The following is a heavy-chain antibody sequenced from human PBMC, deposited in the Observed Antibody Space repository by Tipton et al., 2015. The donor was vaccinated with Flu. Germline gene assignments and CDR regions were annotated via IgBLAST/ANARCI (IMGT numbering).Heavy chain of an antibody. CDR1: GFTFSSYA. CDR3: ARGEMATITAYFDY. CDR2: ISNNGGAT. D-gene: IGHD5-24*01. V-gene: IGHV3-64*01. J-gene: IGHJ4*02. Sequence: GSLRLSCAASGFTFSSYAVHWVRQAPGKGLEYVAAISNNGGATYHANSVKGRFTISRDNSKNTLYLQMGSLRVEDMAVYYCARGEMATITAYFDYWGQGTLVTVSS.